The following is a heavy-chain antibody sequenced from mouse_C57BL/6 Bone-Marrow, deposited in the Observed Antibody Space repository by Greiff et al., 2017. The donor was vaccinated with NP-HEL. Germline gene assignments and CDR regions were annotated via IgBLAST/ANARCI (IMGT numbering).Heavy chain of an antibody. J-gene: IGHJ2*01. V-gene: IGHV5-17*01. Sequence: EVQLVESGGGLVKPGGSLKLSCAASGFTFSDYGMHWVRQAPEKGLEWVAYISSGSSTIYYADTVKGRFTIPRDNSKNTPFLQMTSMGSEDTDMYYCARADQALDYWGQGTTLTVSS. D-gene: IGHD3-2*02. CDR2: ISSGSSTI. CDR1: GFTFSDYG. CDR3: ARADQALDY.